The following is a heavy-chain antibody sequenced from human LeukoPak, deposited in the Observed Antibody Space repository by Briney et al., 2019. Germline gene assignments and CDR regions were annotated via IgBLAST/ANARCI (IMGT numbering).Heavy chain of an antibody. J-gene: IGHJ4*02. CDR3: ARGRGRD. D-gene: IGHD5-12*01. CDR1: GGSFSGYY. V-gene: IGHV4-34*01. CDR2: INHSGST. Sequence: SETLSLTCAVYGGSFSGYYWSWIRQPPGKGLEWIGEINHSGSTNYNPSLKSRVTISVDTSKNQFSLKLSSVTAADTAVYYCARGRGRDWGQGTLVTVSS.